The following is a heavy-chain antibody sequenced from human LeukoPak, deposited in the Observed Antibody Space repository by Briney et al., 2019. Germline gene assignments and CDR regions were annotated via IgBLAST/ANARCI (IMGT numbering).Heavy chain of an antibody. V-gene: IGHV3-66*01. D-gene: IGHD3-22*01. CDR3: ARDYDSSGYYGY. Sequence: GGSLTLSCEAAGFSISGTYMSWVRQTPGRGLEWVSVIYGGGSSYYADSVKGRFTISRDNAKNSLYLQMNSLRAEDTAVYYCARDYDSSGYYGYWGQGTLVTVSS. CDR2: IYGGGSS. J-gene: IGHJ4*02. CDR1: GFSISGTY.